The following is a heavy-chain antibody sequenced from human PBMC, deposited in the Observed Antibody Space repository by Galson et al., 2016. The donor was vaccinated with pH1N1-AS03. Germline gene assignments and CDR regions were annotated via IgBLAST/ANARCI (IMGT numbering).Heavy chain of an antibody. D-gene: IGHD5-24*01. CDR2: IWYDGSNK. J-gene: IGHJ4*02. CDR1: GFTIRDYG. V-gene: IGHV3-33*01. Sequence: SLRLSCAASGFTIRDYGLHRVRQAPGKGLEWVAVIWYDGSNKNYVDSVKGRFIVSRDNSNDTLYLQMNSLRAEDTAVYYCARDRPNYNVYLDHWGQGILVTVSS. CDR3: ARDRPNYNVYLDH.